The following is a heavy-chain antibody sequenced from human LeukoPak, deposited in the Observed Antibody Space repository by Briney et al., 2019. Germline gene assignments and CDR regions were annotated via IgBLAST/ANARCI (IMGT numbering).Heavy chain of an antibody. CDR3: ARDSSMLRGPLVIYYFDF. CDR2: ISGSGGST. CDR1: GFTFSSYA. J-gene: IGHJ4*02. V-gene: IGHV3-23*01. Sequence: GGSLRLSCAASGFTFSSYAMSWVRQAPGKGLEWVSAISGSGGSTFYADSVKGRFTISRDNSKNTLYLQMNSLRVEDTAVYYCARDSSMLRGPLVIYYFDFWGQGTLVTVSS. D-gene: IGHD3-10*01.